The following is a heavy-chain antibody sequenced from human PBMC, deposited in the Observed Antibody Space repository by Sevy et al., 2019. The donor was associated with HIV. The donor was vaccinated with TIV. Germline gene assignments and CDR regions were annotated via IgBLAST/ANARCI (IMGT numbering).Heavy chain of an antibody. CDR2: INGDGKTT. Sequence: GGSLRLSCAASGFTFSSYWMHWVRQAPGERPVWVSRINGDGKTTTYADSVKGRFTISRDNGKNTVYLQMDSLRAEDTAVYYGARPTDISIGFPFDSWGQGTLVTVSS. CDR1: GFTFSSYW. CDR3: ARPTDISIGFPFDS. D-gene: IGHD2-15*01. V-gene: IGHV3-74*03. J-gene: IGHJ4*02.